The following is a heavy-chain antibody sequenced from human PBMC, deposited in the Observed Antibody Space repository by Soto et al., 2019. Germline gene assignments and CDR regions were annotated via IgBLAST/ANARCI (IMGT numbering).Heavy chain of an antibody. CDR1: GGTFSSYA. J-gene: IGHJ5*02. V-gene: IGHV1-69*01. CDR2: IIPIFGTA. Sequence: QVQLVQSGAEVKKPGSSVKVSCKASGGTFSSYAISWVRQAPGQGLEWMGGIIPIFGTANYAQKFQGRVTITADESTSSADTELSSLGSGDTAVYYCARAEYCGGDCYSGSDPWGQGTLVTVSS. CDR3: ARAEYCGGDCYSGSDP. D-gene: IGHD2-21*02.